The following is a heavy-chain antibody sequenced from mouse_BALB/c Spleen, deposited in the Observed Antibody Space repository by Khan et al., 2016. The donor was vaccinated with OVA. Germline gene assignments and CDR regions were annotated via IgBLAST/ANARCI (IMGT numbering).Heavy chain of an antibody. CDR1: GYTFTDYV. J-gene: IGHJ2*01. CDR3: ARGGNGFDY. D-gene: IGHD2-1*01. Sequence: QVQLQQPGPEVVRPGVSVKISCKGSGYTFTDYVMHWVKQSHAKSLEWIGIISPYNDYINYNQNLKGKATMTVDKSSSTAYMELARLTSEDSAIYDCARGGNGFDYWGQGTTLTVSS. V-gene: IGHV1S137*01. CDR2: ISPYNDYI.